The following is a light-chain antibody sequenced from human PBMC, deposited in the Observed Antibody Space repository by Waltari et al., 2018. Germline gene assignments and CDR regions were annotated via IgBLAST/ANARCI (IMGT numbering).Light chain of an antibody. V-gene: IGLV1-40*01. CDR1: XSXIGAGYD. CDR2: GSN. J-gene: IGLJ3*02. CDR3: QXYDSSLSGPV. Sequence: QSVLTQPPSVSGAPGQRVTISXXGXXSXIGAGYDVPWDXQLPGTAPKLLIYGSNXRPSGVPDRFSASTSGTSASLAITGRQAEDEADYYCQXYDSSLSGPVXXGXTKLTVL.